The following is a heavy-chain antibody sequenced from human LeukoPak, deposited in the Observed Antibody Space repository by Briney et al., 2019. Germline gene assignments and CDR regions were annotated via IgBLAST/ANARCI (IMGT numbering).Heavy chain of an antibody. Sequence: PGGSLRLSCAASGFTFDDYAMHWVRQAPGKGLERVSGISWNSGSIGYADSVKGRFTISRDNAKNSLYLQMNSLRAEDTALYYCAKEDYDSSGYIKMFDPWGQGTLVTVSS. D-gene: IGHD3-22*01. CDR3: AKEDYDSSGYIKMFDP. CDR1: GFTFDDYA. J-gene: IGHJ5*02. CDR2: ISWNSGSI. V-gene: IGHV3-9*01.